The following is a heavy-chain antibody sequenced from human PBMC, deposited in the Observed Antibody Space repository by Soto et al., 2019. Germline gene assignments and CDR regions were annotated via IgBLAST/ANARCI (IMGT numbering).Heavy chain of an antibody. CDR3: ARARAAEDSNWFDP. CDR2: IYYSGST. D-gene: IGHD2-15*01. CDR1: GGSISSGGYY. Sequence: PSETLSLTCTVSGGSISSGGYYWSWIRQHPGKGLEWIGYIYYSGSTYYNPSLKSRVTISVDTSKNQFSLKLSSVTAADTAVYYCARARAAEDSNWFDPWGQGTLVTVSS. V-gene: IGHV4-31*02. J-gene: IGHJ5*02.